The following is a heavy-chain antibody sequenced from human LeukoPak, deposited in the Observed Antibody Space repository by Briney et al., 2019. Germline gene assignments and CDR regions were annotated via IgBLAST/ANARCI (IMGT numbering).Heavy chain of an antibody. D-gene: IGHD1-26*01. CDR3: AKVGGSPAWYYMDV. CDR1: GFTFSSYG. CDR2: IRYDGSNK. J-gene: IGHJ6*03. V-gene: IGHV3-30*02. Sequence: GGSLRLSCAASGFTFSSYGMHWVRQAPGKGLEWVAFIRYDGSNKYYADSVKGRFTISRDNSKNTLYLQMNGLRAEDTAVYYCAKVGGSPAWYYMDVWGKGTTVTVSS.